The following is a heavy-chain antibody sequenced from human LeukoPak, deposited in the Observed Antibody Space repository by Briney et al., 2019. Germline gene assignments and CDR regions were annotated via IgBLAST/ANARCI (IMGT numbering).Heavy chain of an antibody. CDR1: GFTFSSYG. Sequence: PGGSLRLSCAASGFTFSSYGMHWVRQAPGKGLEWVAVISYDGSNKYYADSVKGRFTISRDNSKNTLYLQMNSLRAEDTAVYYCAKGDNYYDSSGPRSSWGQGTLVTVSS. D-gene: IGHD3-22*01. J-gene: IGHJ4*02. V-gene: IGHV3-30*18. CDR3: AKGDNYYDSSGPRSS. CDR2: ISYDGSNK.